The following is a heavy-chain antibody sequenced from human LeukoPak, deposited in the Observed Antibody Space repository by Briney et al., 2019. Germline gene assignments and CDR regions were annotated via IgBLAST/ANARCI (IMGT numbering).Heavy chain of an antibody. Sequence: SETLSLTCAVYGGSFSGYYWSWIRQPPGKGLEWIGEINHSGSTNYNPSLKSRVTISVDTSKNQFSLKLSSLTAADTAVYYCARRGNYDFPYYYYYYMDVWGKGTTVTVSS. CDR2: INHSGST. CDR3: ARRGNYDFPYYYYYYMDV. J-gene: IGHJ6*03. D-gene: IGHD3-3*01. CDR1: GGSFSGYY. V-gene: IGHV4-34*01.